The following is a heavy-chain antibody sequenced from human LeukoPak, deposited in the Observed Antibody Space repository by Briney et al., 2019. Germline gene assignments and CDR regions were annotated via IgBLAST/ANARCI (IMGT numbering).Heavy chain of an antibody. CDR2: ISSSSSSYI. CDR3: ARDGLGSSWFMDV. J-gene: IGHJ6*03. Sequence: GGSLRLSCAASGFTLSTYSINWVRQAPGKGLEWVSSISSSSSSYIYYADSLKGRFTISRDNAKNSLYLQMNSLRAEDTAVYYCARDGLGSSWFMDVWGKGTTVTVSS. CDR1: GFTLSTYS. V-gene: IGHV3-21*01. D-gene: IGHD6-13*01.